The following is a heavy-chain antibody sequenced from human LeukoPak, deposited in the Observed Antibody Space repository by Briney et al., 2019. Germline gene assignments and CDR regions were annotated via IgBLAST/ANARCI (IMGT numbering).Heavy chain of an antibody. J-gene: IGHJ4*02. Sequence: PSETLSLTCAVYGGSFSGYYWSWIRQPPGKGLEWIGEINHSGSTNYNPSLKSRVTISVDTSKNQFSLKLSSVTAADTAVYYCARSGLRPLYYLDYWGQGTLVTVSS. CDR2: INHSGST. D-gene: IGHD3-16*01. CDR3: ARSGLRPLYYLDY. V-gene: IGHV4-34*01. CDR1: GGSFSGYY.